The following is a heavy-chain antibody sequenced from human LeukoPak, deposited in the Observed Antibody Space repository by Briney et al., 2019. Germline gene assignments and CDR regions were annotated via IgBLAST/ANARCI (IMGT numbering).Heavy chain of an antibody. Sequence: ASVKVSCKASGYTFTSYDINWVRQATGQGLEWMGWMNPNSGNTGYAQKSQGRVTMTRNTSISTAYMELSSLRSEDTAVYYCARGRSIAARWGYYFDYWGQGTLVTVSS. D-gene: IGHD6-6*01. J-gene: IGHJ4*02. V-gene: IGHV1-8*01. CDR2: MNPNSGNT. CDR3: ARGRSIAARWGYYFDY. CDR1: GYTFTSYD.